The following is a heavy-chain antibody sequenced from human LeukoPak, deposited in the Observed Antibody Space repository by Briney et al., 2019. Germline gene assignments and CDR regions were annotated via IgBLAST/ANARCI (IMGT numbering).Heavy chain of an antibody. Sequence: SETLSLTCAVYGGSFSGYYWSWIRQPPGKGLEWIGEINHSGSTNYNPSLKSRVTISVDKSKNQFSLKLSSVTAADTAVYYCASYPLLWFGELVDYYGMDVWGQGTTVTVSS. J-gene: IGHJ6*02. CDR3: ASYPLLWFGELVDYYGMDV. CDR2: INHSGST. V-gene: IGHV4-34*01. D-gene: IGHD3-10*01. CDR1: GGSFSGYY.